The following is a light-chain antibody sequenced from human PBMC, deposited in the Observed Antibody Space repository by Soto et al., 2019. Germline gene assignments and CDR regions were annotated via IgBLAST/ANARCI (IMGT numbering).Light chain of an antibody. CDR1: SSNIGSNY. J-gene: IGLJ1*01. CDR3: VAWDDSLSGHV. CDR2: RNN. Sequence: QAVVTQPPSASGTPGQRVTISCSGSSSNIGSNYVYWYQQFPGTAPKLLIYRNNQRPSGVPDRFSGSKSGTSASLAISGLRSEDEADYYCVAWDDSLSGHVFGTGTKLTVL. V-gene: IGLV1-47*01.